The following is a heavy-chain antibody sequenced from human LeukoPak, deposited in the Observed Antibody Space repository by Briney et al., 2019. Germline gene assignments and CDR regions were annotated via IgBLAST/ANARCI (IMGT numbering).Heavy chain of an antibody. CDR2: IYYSGST. CDR1: GGSISSGDYY. D-gene: IGHD3-3*01. V-gene: IGHV4-30-4*08. CDR3: ARRVTYYDFWSGENYFDY. Sequence: SETLSLTCTVSGGSISSGDYYWSWIRQPPGKGLEWIGYIYYSGSTYYNPSLKSRVTISVDTPKNQFSLKLSSVTAADTAVYYCARRVTYYDFWSGENYFDYRGQGTLVTVSS. J-gene: IGHJ4*02.